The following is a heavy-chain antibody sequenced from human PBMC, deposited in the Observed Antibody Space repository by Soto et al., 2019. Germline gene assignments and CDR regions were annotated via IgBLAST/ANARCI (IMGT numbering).Heavy chain of an antibody. D-gene: IGHD2-15*01. V-gene: IGHV3-23*01. Sequence: PGGSLGLACAASGVSLSILAMSGVRQAQGKGLVWVAAIKESGDRTYYTDSVRRRSTISRDTTWNRLDLQMNSLRANDTAVDYFAKKHNSTYCIGGKGSVLDYWVQGTPVPV. CDR1: GVSLSILA. J-gene: IGHJ4*02. CDR2: IKESGDRT. CDR3: AKKHNSTYCIGGKGSVLDY.